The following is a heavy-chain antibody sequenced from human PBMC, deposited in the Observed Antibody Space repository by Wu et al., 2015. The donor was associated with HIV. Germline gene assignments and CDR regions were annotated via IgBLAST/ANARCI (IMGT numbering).Heavy chain of an antibody. J-gene: IGHJ4*02. D-gene: IGHD5-18*01. CDR1: GGSIRNYY. Sequence: QVQLQESGPGLVKPSETLSLTCTVSGGSIRNYYWSWIRQPPGKGLEWVGYISHIGTTDYNPSLKSRGTISVDTSKNQVSLKLTSVTAADTAVYYCAGGYNYGFFGYLASWGQGTLVTVSS. V-gene: IGHV4-59*01. CDR3: AGGYNYGFFGYLAS. CDR2: ISHIGTT.